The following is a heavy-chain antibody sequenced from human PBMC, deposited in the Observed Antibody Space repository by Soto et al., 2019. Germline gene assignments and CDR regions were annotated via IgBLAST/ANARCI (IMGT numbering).Heavy chain of an antibody. J-gene: IGHJ4*02. V-gene: IGHV3-7*01. Sequence: EVLMVESGGDLVQPGGSLRLSCSGSGFTFSSYWMNWVRQTPGKGLEWVANINEDGSDTYYMDSVKGRFTISRDNAKNSLYFQMNCLRAEGAAVYFCVGAHFDFWGQGTLVIVSS. CDR1: GFTFSSYW. CDR3: VGAHFDF. D-gene: IGHD3-10*01. CDR2: INEDGSDT.